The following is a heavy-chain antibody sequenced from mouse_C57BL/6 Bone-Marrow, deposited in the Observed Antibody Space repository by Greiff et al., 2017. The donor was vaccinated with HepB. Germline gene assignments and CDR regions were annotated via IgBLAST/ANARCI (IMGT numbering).Heavy chain of an antibody. V-gene: IGHV5-9-1*02. CDR2: ISSGGDYI. J-gene: IGHJ2*01. CDR3: TRVIYYYGSSYVDYFDY. D-gene: IGHD1-1*01. Sequence: EVQVVESGEGLVKPGGSLKLSCAASGFTFSSYAMSWVRQTPEKRLEWVAYISSGGDYIYYADTVKGRFTISRDNARNTLYLQMSSLKSEDTAMYYCTRVIYYYGSSYVDYFDYWGQGTTLTVSS. CDR1: GFTFSSYA.